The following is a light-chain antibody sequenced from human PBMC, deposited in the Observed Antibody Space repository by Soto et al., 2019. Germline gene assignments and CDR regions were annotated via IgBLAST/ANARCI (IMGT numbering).Light chain of an antibody. J-gene: IGLJ1*01. CDR2: EVT. CDR3: MSYTTSSTYF. Sequence: QSALTQPASVSGSLGQSITISCTGTSSDVGYYNYVSWYQQLPGKAPKLMIYEVTNRPSGVSNRFSGSKSGNTSSLTISGLQAEDEADYYCMSYTTSSTYFVGTGTKLTVL. V-gene: IGLV2-14*01. CDR1: SSDVGYYNY.